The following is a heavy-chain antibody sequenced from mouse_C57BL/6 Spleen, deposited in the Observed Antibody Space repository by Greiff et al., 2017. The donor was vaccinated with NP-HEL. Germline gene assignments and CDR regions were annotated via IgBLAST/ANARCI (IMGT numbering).Heavy chain of an antibody. J-gene: IGHJ4*01. CDR1: GFTFSSYA. CDR3: TRDIYYYGSSYGGSAMDY. D-gene: IGHD1-1*01. Sequence: DVMLVESGEGLVKPGGSLKLSCAASGFTFSSYAMSWVRQTPEKRLEWVAYISSGGDYIYYADTVKGRFTISRDNARNTLYLQMSSLKSEDTAMYYCTRDIYYYGSSYGGSAMDYWGQGTSVTVSS. CDR2: ISSGGDYI. V-gene: IGHV5-9-1*02.